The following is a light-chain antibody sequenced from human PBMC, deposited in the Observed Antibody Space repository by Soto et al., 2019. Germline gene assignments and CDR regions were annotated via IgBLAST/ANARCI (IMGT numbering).Light chain of an antibody. CDR1: RREVGGYNY. CDR2: EVT. CDR3: SSYTSSSPLVV. V-gene: IGLV2-14*01. J-gene: IGLJ2*01. Sequence: QSALTHPAPVPGFPGKRLTISGPETRREVGGYNYVSWNQHHPGKAPKLMIYEVTNRPSGVSNRFSGSRSGNTASLTISGLQAEDEADYYCSSYTSSSPLVVFGGGTKLTVL.